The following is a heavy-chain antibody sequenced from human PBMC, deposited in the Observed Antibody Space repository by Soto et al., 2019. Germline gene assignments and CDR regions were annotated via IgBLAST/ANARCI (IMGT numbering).Heavy chain of an antibody. V-gene: IGHV3-15*07. J-gene: IGHJ6*02. D-gene: IGHD3-3*01. CDR3: TTDPRILEWFGDYYYGMDV. CDR1: GFTFSNAW. Sequence: GGSLRLSCAASGFTFSNAWMNWVRQAPGKGLEWVGRIKSKTDGGTTDYAAPVKGRFTISRDDSKNTLYLQMNSLKTEDTAVYYCTTDPRILEWFGDYYYGMDVWGQGTTVTVSS. CDR2: IKSKTDGGTT.